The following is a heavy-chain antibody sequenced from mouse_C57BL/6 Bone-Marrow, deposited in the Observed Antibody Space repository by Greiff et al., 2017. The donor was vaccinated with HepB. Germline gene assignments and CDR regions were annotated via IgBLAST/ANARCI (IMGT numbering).Heavy chain of an antibody. J-gene: IGHJ1*03. Sequence: EVQVVESGGGLVKPGGSLKLSCAASGFTFSSYTMSWVRQTPEKRLEWVATISGGGGNTYYPDSVKGRFTISRDNAKNTLYLQMSSLRSEDTALYYCARTVVEGYFDVWGTGTTVTVSS. CDR3: ARTVVEGYFDV. CDR2: ISGGGGNT. CDR1: GFTFSSYT. V-gene: IGHV5-9*01. D-gene: IGHD1-1*01.